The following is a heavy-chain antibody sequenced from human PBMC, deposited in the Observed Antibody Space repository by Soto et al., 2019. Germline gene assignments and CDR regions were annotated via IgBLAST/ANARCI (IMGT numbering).Heavy chain of an antibody. CDR3: ARYPTLTDYFFHGMEV. J-gene: IGHJ6*02. V-gene: IGHV5-51*01. Sequence: ESLTISFKGSGYTFTNYWIVWVGQIPGKGLEWMGIIYPGDSDTRYSPSFQGQVTISADRSISTAYLQWSSLKASDTGMYYCARYPTLTDYFFHGMEVWGQGTTVTVS. CDR2: IYPGDSDT. CDR1: GYTFTNYW. D-gene: IGHD4-17*01.